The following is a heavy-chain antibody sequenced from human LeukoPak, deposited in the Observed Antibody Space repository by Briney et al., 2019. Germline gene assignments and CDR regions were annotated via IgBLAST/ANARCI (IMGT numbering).Heavy chain of an antibody. CDR2: ISSSGSTI. V-gene: IGHV3-11*01. CDR1: GFTFSDYY. Sequence: PGGSLRLSCAASGFTFSDYYMSWIRQAPGKGLEWVSYISSSGSTIYYADSVKGRFTISRDNAKNSLYLQMDSLRAEDTAVYYCARLKYDFWSCYPQNWFDPWGQGTLVTVSS. CDR3: ARLKYDFWSCYPQNWFDP. J-gene: IGHJ5*02. D-gene: IGHD3-3*01.